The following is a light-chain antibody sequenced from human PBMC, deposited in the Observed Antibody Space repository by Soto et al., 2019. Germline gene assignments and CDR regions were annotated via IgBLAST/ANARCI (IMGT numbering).Light chain of an antibody. J-gene: IGLJ1*01. CDR2: DVS. Sequence: QSALTQPASVSGSPGQSITISCTGTSSNVGGYKYVSWYQQHPGKAPKLMIYDVSNRPSGVSNRFSGSKSGNTASLTISGLQAEDEADYYCSSYTTSSTYVFRPGTKLTVL. V-gene: IGLV2-14*03. CDR1: SSNVGGYKY. CDR3: SSYTTSSTYV.